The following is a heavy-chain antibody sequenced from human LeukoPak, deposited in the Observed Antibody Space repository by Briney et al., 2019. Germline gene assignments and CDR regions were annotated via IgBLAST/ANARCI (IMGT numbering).Heavy chain of an antibody. CDR3: ARVEYYYDSSGYYYNRYFQH. CDR2: IYDSGST. CDR1: GGSISSNNYF. D-gene: IGHD3-22*01. V-gene: IGHV4-61*05. Sequence: PSETLSLTCTVSGGSISSNNYFWGWIRQPPGKGLEWIGYIYDSGSTNYNPSLKSRVTISVDTSKNQLSLKLSSVTAADTAVYYCARVEYYYDSSGYYYNRYFQHWGQGTLVTVSS. J-gene: IGHJ1*01.